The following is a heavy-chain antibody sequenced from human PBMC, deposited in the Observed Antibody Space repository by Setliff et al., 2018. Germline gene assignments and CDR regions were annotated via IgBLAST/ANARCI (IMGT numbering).Heavy chain of an antibody. Sequence: TSETLSLTCTVSGDSISSGDYFWSWIRQPPGKGLEWIAYIYHGGSAYYNPSLKSRVTMSVDTSKNQFSLHLTSVTAADTAVYYCAREVGTSTSSDAFDVWGQGMMVTVSS. CDR2: IYHGGSA. CDR3: AREVGTSTSSDAFDV. V-gene: IGHV4-30-4*08. J-gene: IGHJ3*01. CDR1: GDSISSGDYF. D-gene: IGHD1-26*01.